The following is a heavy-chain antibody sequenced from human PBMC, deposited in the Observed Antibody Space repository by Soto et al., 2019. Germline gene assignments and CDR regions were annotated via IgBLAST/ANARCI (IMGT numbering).Heavy chain of an antibody. Sequence: SVKVSCKASGGTFSSYAISWVRQAPGQGLEWMGGIIPIFGTANYAQKFQGRLTITADEFTSTAYMELSSLRSEDTAVYYCARAESSGSYSDYWGQGTLVTVSS. CDR3: ARAESSGSYSDY. CDR2: IIPIFGTA. V-gene: IGHV1-69*13. J-gene: IGHJ4*02. CDR1: GGTFSSYA. D-gene: IGHD1-26*01.